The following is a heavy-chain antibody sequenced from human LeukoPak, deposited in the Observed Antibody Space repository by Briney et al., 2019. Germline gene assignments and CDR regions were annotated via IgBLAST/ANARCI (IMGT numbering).Heavy chain of an antibody. Sequence: SETLSLACTVSGGSISSYYWSWIRQPPGKGLEWLGYIYYSGSTNYNPSLKSRVTISVDTSKNQFSLKLSSVTAADTAVYYCARGHSYGYRVAFDIWGQGTMVAVSS. D-gene: IGHD5-18*01. CDR3: ARGHSYGYRVAFDI. CDR1: GGSISSYY. J-gene: IGHJ3*02. V-gene: IGHV4-59*01. CDR2: IYYSGST.